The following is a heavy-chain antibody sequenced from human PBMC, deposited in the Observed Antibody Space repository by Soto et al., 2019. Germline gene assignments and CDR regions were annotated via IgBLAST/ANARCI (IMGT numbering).Heavy chain of an antibody. J-gene: IGHJ5*02. CDR1: GGSISSYY. Sequence: SETLSLTCTVSGGSISSYYWSWIRQPPGKGLEWIGYIYYSGSTNYNPSLKSRVTISVDTSKNQFSLKLSSVTAADTAVYYCERDVEYIPLVTLRSMNWSDPWGQGTLVTVSS. V-gene: IGHV4-59*01. CDR3: ERDVEYIPLVTLRSMNWSDP. CDR2: IYYSGST. D-gene: IGHD6-6*01.